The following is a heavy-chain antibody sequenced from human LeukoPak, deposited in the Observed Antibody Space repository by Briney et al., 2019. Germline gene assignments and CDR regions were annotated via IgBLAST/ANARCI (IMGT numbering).Heavy chain of an antibody. J-gene: IGHJ4*02. CDR1: GFTFSSYA. V-gene: IGHV3-30*04. D-gene: IGHD1-26*01. CDR3: ARDSGSYPTYFDY. Sequence: GGTLRLSCAASGFTFSSYAMHWVRQAPGKGLEWVAVISYDGSNKYYADSVKGRFTIFRDNSKNTLYLQMNSLRAEDTAVYYCARDSGSYPTYFDYWGQGTLVTVSS. CDR2: ISYDGSNK.